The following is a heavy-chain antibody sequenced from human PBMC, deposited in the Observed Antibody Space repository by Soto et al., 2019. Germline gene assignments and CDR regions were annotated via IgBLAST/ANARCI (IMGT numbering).Heavy chain of an antibody. CDR1: GFTFSSYA. D-gene: IGHD6-19*01. Sequence: GGSLRLSCAASGFTFSSYAMRWVRQAPGKGLEWVSAISGSGGSTYYADSVKGRFTISRDNSKNTLYLQMNSLRAEDTAVYYCAKGPTGYSSGWYFDYWGQGTLVTVSS. J-gene: IGHJ4*02. CDR3: AKGPTGYSSGWYFDY. V-gene: IGHV3-23*01. CDR2: ISGSGGST.